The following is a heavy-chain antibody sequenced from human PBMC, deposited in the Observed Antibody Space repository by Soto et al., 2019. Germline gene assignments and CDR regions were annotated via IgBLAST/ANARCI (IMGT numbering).Heavy chain of an antibody. CDR1: GYSFTRYG. J-gene: IGHJ6*02. CDR3: AMVGVYVTPWPQDV. Sequence: QVQLVQSGAEVKNPGASVKVSCKASGYSFTRYGIGWARQAPGQGHEWMGWINAYNGNTKYAQTLQGRPPLTTDTSTTTAYMVLRSLRSNDTALYYCAMVGVYVTPWPQDVWGQGTTVTVSS. V-gene: IGHV1-18*01. D-gene: IGHD3-16*01. CDR2: INAYNGNT.